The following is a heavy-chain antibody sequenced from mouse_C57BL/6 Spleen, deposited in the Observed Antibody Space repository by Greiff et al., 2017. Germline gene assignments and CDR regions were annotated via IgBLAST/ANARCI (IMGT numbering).Heavy chain of an antibody. Sequence: EVQLQQSGPVLVKPGASVKMSCKASGYTFTDYYMNWVKQSHGKSLEWIGVINPYNGGTSYNQKFKGKATLTVDKSSSTAYMELNSLTSEDSAVYYCARGGTTVVPSYWGQGTLVTVSA. J-gene: IGHJ3*01. CDR1: GYTFTDYY. V-gene: IGHV1-19*01. D-gene: IGHD1-1*01. CDR2: INPYNGGT. CDR3: ARGGTTVVPSY.